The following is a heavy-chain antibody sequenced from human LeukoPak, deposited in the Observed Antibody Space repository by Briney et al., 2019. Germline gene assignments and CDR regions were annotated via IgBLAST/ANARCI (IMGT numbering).Heavy chain of an antibody. D-gene: IGHD1-26*01. CDR3: ARGFGEKWLTRSGSDFS. J-gene: IGHJ5*02. CDR2: ISSSGSHI. Sequence: GGSLRLSCAASGFTFSTYSMSWVRQAAGKGLAWVSSISSSGSHIYYADSVKGRFTISRDNAKNSLFLQMNSLRAEDTAVHYCARGFGEKWLTRSGSDFSWGQGTLVTVSS. V-gene: IGHV3-21*01. CDR1: GFTFSTYS.